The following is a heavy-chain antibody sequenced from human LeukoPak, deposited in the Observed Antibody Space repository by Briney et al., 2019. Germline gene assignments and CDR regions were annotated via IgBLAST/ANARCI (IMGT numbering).Heavy chain of an antibody. J-gene: IGHJ6*03. Sequence: GGSLRLSCAASGFTFSSYWMSWVRQAPGKGLEWVANIKQDGSEKYYVDSVKGRFTISRDNAKNLLYLQMNSLRAEDTAVYYCARDGLRFSQSYYMDVWGKGTAVTVSS. D-gene: IGHD3-3*01. V-gene: IGHV3-7*01. CDR1: GFTFSSYW. CDR2: IKQDGSEK. CDR3: ARDGLRFSQSYYMDV.